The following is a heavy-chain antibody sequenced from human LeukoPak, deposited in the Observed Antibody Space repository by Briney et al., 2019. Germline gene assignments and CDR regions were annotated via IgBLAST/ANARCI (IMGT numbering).Heavy chain of an antibody. Sequence: SETLSPTCAVYGGSFTGYDCSWVGQSPGKRRGWCGGISHCGIINYNPSLKSRVTISIDTSKNQFSLKLSSVTAADTAVYDCATGRNGVVPGPILGVGPWAYYYAMDVWGKGTTVTVSA. V-gene: IGHV4-34*01. D-gene: IGHD2-2*02. J-gene: IGHJ6*04. CDR3: ATGRNGVVPGPILGVGPWAYYYAMDV. CDR1: GGSFTGYD. CDR2: ISHCGII.